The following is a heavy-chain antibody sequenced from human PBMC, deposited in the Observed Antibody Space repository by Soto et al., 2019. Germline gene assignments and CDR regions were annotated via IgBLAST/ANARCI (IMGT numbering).Heavy chain of an antibody. D-gene: IGHD6-13*01. J-gene: IGHJ6*02. V-gene: IGHV1-69*12. Sequence: QVQLVQSGAEVKKPGSSVTVSCKASGGTFSSYAISWVRQAPGHGLEWMGGIIPIFATADYAQKFQGRVTITADESTSTAYMELSSLRSEDTAVYYCASPPSSSRYYYGMDVWGQGTTVTVSS. CDR2: IIPIFATA. CDR3: ASPPSSSRYYYGMDV. CDR1: GGTFSSYA.